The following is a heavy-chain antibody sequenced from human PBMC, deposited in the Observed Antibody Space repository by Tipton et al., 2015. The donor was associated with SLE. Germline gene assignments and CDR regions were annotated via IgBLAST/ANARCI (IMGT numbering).Heavy chain of an antibody. CDR1: GGSISSSSYY. J-gene: IGHJ4*02. CDR3: ARDPYGNEDY. D-gene: IGHD4-11*01. CDR2: IYYSGST. V-gene: IGHV4-39*07. Sequence: LTCTVSGGSISSSSYYWGWIRQPPGKGLEWIGSIYYSGSTYYNPSLKSRVTISVDTSKNQFSLKLSSVTAADTAVYYCARDPYGNEDYWGQGTLVTVSS.